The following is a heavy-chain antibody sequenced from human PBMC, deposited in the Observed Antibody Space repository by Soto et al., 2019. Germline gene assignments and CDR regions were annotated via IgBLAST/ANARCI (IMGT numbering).Heavy chain of an antibody. J-gene: IGHJ4*02. V-gene: IGHV3-23*01. CDR3: AKSRYADSSGDFYDY. CDR2: IGGSGRTT. D-gene: IGHD3-22*01. Sequence: EVQLLESGGGLVQPGGSLSLSCAASAFTFNNYAMSWVRQAPGQGLEWVSGIGGSGRTTYYADSVKGRFTISRDNSNNTLSLQMNSLRAEYTAVYYCAKSRYADSSGDFYDYWGQGALVTVSS. CDR1: AFTFNNYA.